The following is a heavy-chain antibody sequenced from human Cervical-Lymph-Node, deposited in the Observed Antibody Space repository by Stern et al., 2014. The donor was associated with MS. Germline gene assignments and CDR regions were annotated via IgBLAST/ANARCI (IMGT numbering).Heavy chain of an antibody. CDR3: AKWGTGGYGHFGY. CDR1: GASISSSY. CDR2: IYYSGIT. Sequence: QVQLQESGPGLVKPSETLSLTCTVSGASISSSYWSWIRQPPGKGPEWIAYIYYSGITNYNPSLRSRVTISVDMAKNQFSLKVTSVTAADTAVYYCAKWGTGGYGHFGYWGQGILVTVSS. V-gene: IGHV4-59*01. J-gene: IGHJ4*02. D-gene: IGHD3-16*01.